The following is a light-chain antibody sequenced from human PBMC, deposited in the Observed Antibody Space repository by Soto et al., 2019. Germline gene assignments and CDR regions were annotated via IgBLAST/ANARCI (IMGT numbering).Light chain of an antibody. CDR1: SSDVGAYNF. CDR2: EVT. J-gene: IGLJ1*01. V-gene: IGLV2-14*01. Sequence: QSVLTQPASVSGSPGQSITISCTGSSSDVGAYNFVSWYQHHPGKAPKLILYEVTTRPSGVSSRFSGSKSGNTASLTISGLQADDEANYYCSSYTSSNPPYVFGTGTKVPVL. CDR3: SSYTSSNPPYV.